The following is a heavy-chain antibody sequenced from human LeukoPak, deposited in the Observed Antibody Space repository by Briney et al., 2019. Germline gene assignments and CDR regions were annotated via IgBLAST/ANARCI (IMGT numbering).Heavy chain of an antibody. Sequence: SETLSLTCVVSGGSLHRSFWTWVRQPPGKGLEWIGRIYSSGTTDYSPSLKSRLTISIDTSKNQFSRRLASVTAADTAVYYCGRRPAVDGPIDNWGQGILVAVPS. CDR3: GRRPAVDGPIDN. V-gene: IGHV4-59*01. CDR2: IYSSGTT. J-gene: IGHJ4*02. CDR1: GGSLHRSF. D-gene: IGHD3/OR15-3a*01.